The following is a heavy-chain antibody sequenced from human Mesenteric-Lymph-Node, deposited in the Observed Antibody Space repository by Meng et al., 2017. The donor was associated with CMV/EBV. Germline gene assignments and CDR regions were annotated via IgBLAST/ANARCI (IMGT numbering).Heavy chain of an antibody. Sequence: ISCKGSGYRFTTYWIGWVRQVPGKGLEWMGIIYPGDSDTRYSPSFQGQVTISADKSISTAYLQLSSLKASDTGMYYCARRGTREWFDPWGQGTLVTVSS. D-gene: IGHD1-26*01. CDR3: ARRGTREWFDP. J-gene: IGHJ5*02. CDR2: IYPGDSDT. V-gene: IGHV5-51*01. CDR1: GYRFTTYW.